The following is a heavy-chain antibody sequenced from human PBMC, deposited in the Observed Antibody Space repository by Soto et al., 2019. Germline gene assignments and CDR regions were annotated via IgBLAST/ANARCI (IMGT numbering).Heavy chain of an antibody. CDR1: GGSISSGDYY. Sequence: QVQLQESGPGLVKPSQTLSLTCTVSGGSISSGDYYWSWIRQPPGKGLEWIGYIYYSGSTYYNPSLKSRVTIPVDTSKNQFSLKLSSVTAADTAVYYCARGWGGFGVVDWFDPWGQGTLVTVSS. D-gene: IGHD3-3*01. V-gene: IGHV4-30-4*01. CDR3: ARGWGGFGVVDWFDP. CDR2: IYYSGST. J-gene: IGHJ5*02.